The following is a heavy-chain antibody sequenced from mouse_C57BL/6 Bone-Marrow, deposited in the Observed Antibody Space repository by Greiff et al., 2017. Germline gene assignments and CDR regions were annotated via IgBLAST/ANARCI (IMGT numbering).Heavy chain of an antibody. CDR3: TYGYYEDY. V-gene: IGHV14-4*01. Sequence: EVKLVESGAELVRPGASVKLSCTASGFNIKDAYMHWVKQRPEQGLEWIGWIDPENGDTEYASKFQGKATITADTSSNTAYLQLSSLTSEDTAVYYCTYGYYEDYWGQGTTLTVSS. CDR1: GFNIKDAY. J-gene: IGHJ2*01. D-gene: IGHD2-3*01. CDR2: IDPENGDT.